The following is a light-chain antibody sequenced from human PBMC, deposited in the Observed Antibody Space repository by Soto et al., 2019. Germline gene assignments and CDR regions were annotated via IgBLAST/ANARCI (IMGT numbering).Light chain of an antibody. CDR1: QDINNY. CDR2: AAS. J-gene: IGKJ5*01. CDR3: QLSHTTLT. Sequence: DIQMTQSPSSLSASIGDRVTISCRASQDINNYLNWYQMKPGKAPALLIYAASSLQSGVPSRFSGSGSGTDFTLTISSLQPEDSATYYCQLSHTTLTFGQGTRLEIK. V-gene: IGKV1-39*01.